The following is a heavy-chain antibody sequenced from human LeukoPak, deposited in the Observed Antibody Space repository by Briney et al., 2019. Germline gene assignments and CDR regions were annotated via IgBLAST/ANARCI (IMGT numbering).Heavy chain of an antibody. V-gene: IGHV1-18*01. CDR3: ASMYYYDSSGYYGWFDP. J-gene: IGHJ5*02. CDR2: ISAYNGNT. D-gene: IGHD3-22*01. Sequence: ASVKVSCKASGYTFTSYGISWVRQAPGQGLEWMGWISAYNGNTNYAQKLQGRVTMTTDTSTSTAYMELRSLRSDDTAVYYCASMYYYDSSGYYGWFDPWGQGTLVTVSS. CDR1: GYTFTSYG.